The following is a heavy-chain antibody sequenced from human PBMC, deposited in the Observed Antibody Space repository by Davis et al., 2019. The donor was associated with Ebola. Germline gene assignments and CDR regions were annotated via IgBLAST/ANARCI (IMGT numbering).Heavy chain of an antibody. CDR3: ARVWLGGYEFDY. J-gene: IGHJ4*02. CDR2: ISSSSYI. Sequence: GESLKISCAASGFTFSSYSMNWVRQAPGKGLEWVSSISSSSYIYYADSVKGRFTISRDNAKNSLYLQMNSLRAEDTAVYYCARVWLGGYEFDYWGQGTLVTVSS. V-gene: IGHV3-21*01. CDR1: GFTFSSYS. D-gene: IGHD5-12*01.